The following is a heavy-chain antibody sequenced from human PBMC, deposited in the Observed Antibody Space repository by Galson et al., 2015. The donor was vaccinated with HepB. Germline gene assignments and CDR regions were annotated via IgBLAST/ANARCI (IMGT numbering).Heavy chain of an antibody. CDR3: ARVTLVPAVGAVKNNLFDS. J-gene: IGHJ5*01. V-gene: IGHV1-3*01. CDR2: INACNGYT. Sequence: SVKVSCKASGYTFTSHSIPWVRQAPGQRLEWMGWINACNGYTKSAQNFQGRVTITTDTSTRTAYMELSSLSSDDTAVYYCARVTLVPAVGAVKNNLFDSWGRGTMVTVSS. D-gene: IGHD4-23*01. CDR1: GYTFTSHS.